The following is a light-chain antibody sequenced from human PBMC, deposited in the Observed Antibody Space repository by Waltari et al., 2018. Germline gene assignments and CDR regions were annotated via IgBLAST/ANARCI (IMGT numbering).Light chain of an antibody. V-gene: IGLV2-14*03. CDR2: DGH. Sequence: QSALTQPASVSGSPGQSIAISCTGTSRDVGSSDYVSCYQQHPGKAPKLVIFDGHYRPLGVSNRFSGSKSGNTASLTISGLQPEDEADYYCSSYLSTNTEVFGGGTKVTVL. CDR1: SRDVGSSDY. CDR3: SSYLSTNTEV. J-gene: IGLJ2*01.